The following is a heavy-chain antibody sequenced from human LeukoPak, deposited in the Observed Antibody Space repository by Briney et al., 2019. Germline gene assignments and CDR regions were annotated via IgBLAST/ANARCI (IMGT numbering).Heavy chain of an antibody. CDR3: ASSNWNDPNMDV. Sequence: SETLSLTCTVSGGSISTYYWSWIRQPAGKGLEWIGRIFTSGSTNYNPSLKSRVTMSVDTSKNQFSLKLSSVTAADTAVYYCASSNWNDPNMDVWGKGTTVTISS. J-gene: IGHJ6*03. D-gene: IGHD1-1*01. V-gene: IGHV4-4*07. CDR1: GGSISTYY. CDR2: IFTSGST.